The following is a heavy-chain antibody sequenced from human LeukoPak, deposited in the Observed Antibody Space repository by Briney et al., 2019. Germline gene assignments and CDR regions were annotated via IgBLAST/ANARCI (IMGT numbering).Heavy chain of an antibody. CDR2: ISGSAHKI. CDR1: GFTFSNYA. V-gene: IGHV3-23*01. CDR3: AGRITGYSSGYVF. D-gene: IGHD5-18*01. Sequence: PGGSLRLSCVGSGFTFSNYAMSWVRQAPGKGLDWVSVISGSAHKIRYADSVRGRFTISRDNSENTEYLQMNNLRGEDTAIYYCAGRITGYSSGYVFWGQGTLVTVSS. J-gene: IGHJ4*02.